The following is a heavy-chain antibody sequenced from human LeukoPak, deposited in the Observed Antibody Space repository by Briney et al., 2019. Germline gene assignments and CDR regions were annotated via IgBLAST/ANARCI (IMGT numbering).Heavy chain of an antibody. V-gene: IGHV4-30-4*01. CDR1: GGSISSGDYY. CDR3: ARDWGYYGPGSYTGAWFDP. D-gene: IGHD3-10*01. CDR2: IYYSGST. Sequence: PSETLALTCTVSGGSISSGDYYWSWIRQPPGKGLEWIGYIYYSGSTYYNPSLKSRVTISVDTSKNQFSLKLSSVTAADTAVYYCARDWGYYGPGSYTGAWFDPWGQGTLVTVSS. J-gene: IGHJ5*02.